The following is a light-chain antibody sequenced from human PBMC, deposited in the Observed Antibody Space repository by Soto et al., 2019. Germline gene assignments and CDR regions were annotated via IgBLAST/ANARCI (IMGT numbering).Light chain of an antibody. J-gene: IGLJ3*02. V-gene: IGLV2-23*01. CDR2: EAS. CDR3: CSYAGTSGAQWV. CDR1: SGDVGSYDL. Sequence: QSALTQPASVSGSPGQSITISCTGSSGDVGSYDLVSWFQHHPGRAPKLMIYEASKRPSGVSNRFSGSKSGNTASLTISGLQTEHEAHYFCCSYAGTSGAQWVFGGGTKVTVL.